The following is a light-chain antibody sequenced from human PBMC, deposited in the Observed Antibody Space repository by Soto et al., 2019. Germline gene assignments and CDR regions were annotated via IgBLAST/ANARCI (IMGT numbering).Light chain of an antibody. CDR2: DVT. CDR1: SSDVGGYNY. Sequence: QSALTQPRSVSGSPGQSVTISCTGTSSDVGGYNYVSWCQQHPGKAPKLMIYDVTKRPSGVPDRFSGSKSGNTASLTISRLQSEDEAHYYCAVWDDGLDAWMFGGGTKVTVL. CDR3: AVWDDGLDAWM. V-gene: IGLV2-11*01. J-gene: IGLJ3*02.